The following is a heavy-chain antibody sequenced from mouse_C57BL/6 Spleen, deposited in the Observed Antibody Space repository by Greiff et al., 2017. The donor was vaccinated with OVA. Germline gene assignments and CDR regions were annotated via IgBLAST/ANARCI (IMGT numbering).Heavy chain of an antibody. D-gene: IGHD1-2*01. Sequence: DVMLVESGGGLVQPGGSLSLSCAASGFTFTDYYMSWVRQPPGKALEWLGFIRNKANGYTTEYSASVKGRFTISRDNSQSILYLQRNALRAEDSATYYCARGITTDYWYFDVWGTGTTVTVSS. CDR3: ARGITTDYWYFDV. CDR2: IRNKANGYTT. V-gene: IGHV7-3*01. CDR1: GFTFTDYY. J-gene: IGHJ1*03.